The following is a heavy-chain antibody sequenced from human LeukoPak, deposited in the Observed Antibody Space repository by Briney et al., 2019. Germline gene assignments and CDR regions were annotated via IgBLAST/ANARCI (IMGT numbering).Heavy chain of an antibody. CDR3: ARESRGILNYFDY. CDR1: GYTFTDYY. J-gene: IGHJ4*02. CDR2: INPDSGGP. V-gene: IGHV1-2*02. D-gene: IGHD3-22*01. Sequence: ASVKVSCKASGYTFTDYYTHWVRQAPGQGLEWMGWINPDSGGPNYAQKFQGRVTMTRDTSISTAYMELSRLRSDDTAVYYCARESRGILNYFDYWGQGTLVTVSS.